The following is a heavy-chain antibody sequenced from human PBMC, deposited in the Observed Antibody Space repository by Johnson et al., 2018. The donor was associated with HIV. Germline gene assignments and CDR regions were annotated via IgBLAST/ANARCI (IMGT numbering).Heavy chain of an antibody. Sequence: MQLVESGGGVVQPGRSLRLSCAASGFTFSSYAMHWVRQAPGKGLERVAVISYDGSNKYYADSANGRFTISRDNSKNTLSLQMNSPRVDDTAIYYCARVRACRENAFDIWCQGTMVTVSS. J-gene: IGHJ3*02. V-gene: IGHV3-30-3*01. CDR1: GFTFSSYA. CDR3: ARVRACRENAFDI. CDR2: ISYDGSNK. D-gene: IGHD2-15*01.